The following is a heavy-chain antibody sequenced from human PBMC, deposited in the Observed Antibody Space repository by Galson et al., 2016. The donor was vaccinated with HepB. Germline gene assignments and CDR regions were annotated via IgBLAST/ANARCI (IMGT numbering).Heavy chain of an antibody. D-gene: IGHD4-17*01. CDR1: GFTFSGHW. V-gene: IGHV3-74*01. Sequence: SLRLSCAASGFTFSGHWMHWARQAPGKGLGWVSSISPNGSRKKYADSVKGRFTISRDNARNTLYLQMNSLRDDDTAIYFCGRGPNTVSSPGDYWGQGTLVTVSS. CDR3: GRGPNTVSSPGDY. CDR2: ISPNGSRK. J-gene: IGHJ4*02.